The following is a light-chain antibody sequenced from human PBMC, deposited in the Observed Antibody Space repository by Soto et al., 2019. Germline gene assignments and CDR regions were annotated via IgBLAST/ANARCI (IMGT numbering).Light chain of an antibody. CDR3: QQYNNWRT. CDR2: GAS. CDR1: QSVSSN. J-gene: IGKJ1*01. V-gene: IGKV3-15*01. Sequence: EIVMTQSPATLSVSPGERATLSCRASQSVSSNFAWYQQKPGRAPRLLIYGASTRATGIPARFSGSGSGTEFTLTISSLQSEDFAVYYCQQYNNWRTFGQGTKVEIK.